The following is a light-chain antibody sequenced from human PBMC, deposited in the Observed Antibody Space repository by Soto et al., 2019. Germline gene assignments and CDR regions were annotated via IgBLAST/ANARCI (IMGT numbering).Light chain of an antibody. J-gene: IGKJ2*01. CDR2: DAS. V-gene: IGKV1-5*01. CDR3: QQYNSYPYN. CDR1: QSISSW. Sequence: DIQMTQSPSTLSASVGDRVTITCRASQSISSWLAWYQQKPGKAPKSLIYDASSLAGGVPSRFSGSGSGTEFTLTISSLQPDDFATYYCQQYNSYPYNFGPGTKVEIK.